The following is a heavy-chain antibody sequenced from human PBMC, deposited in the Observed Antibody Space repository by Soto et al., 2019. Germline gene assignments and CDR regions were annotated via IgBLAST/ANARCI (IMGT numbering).Heavy chain of an antibody. CDR3: AKECDFWSGCSLYY. CDR2: IKQDGSET. CDR1: GFTFSNYW. Sequence: EVQLVESGGGLVQPGGSLRLSCAASGFTFSNYWMSWVRQAPGKGLEWVAKIKQDGSETYYVDSVKGRFTISRDNAKNSLFLQMNSLGAEDTAVYYCAKECDFWSGCSLYYWGQGTLVTVSS. V-gene: IGHV3-7*01. D-gene: IGHD3-3*01. J-gene: IGHJ4*02.